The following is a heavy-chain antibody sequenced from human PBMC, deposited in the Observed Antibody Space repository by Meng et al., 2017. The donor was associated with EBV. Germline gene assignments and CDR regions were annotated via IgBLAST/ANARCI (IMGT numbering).Heavy chain of an antibody. CDR3: VRELVGGTFDY. Sequence: VYTVQVGAEVMEPGASVNVSRKAPGYTSTSDYLHWVRQAPGQVLEWMGIITPAGGNTNSAQKFRGRFTMTRDTSTRTVYMDLSILTSEDTAVYYCVRELVGGTFDYWGQGTLVTVSS. CDR1: GYTSTSDY. J-gene: IGHJ4*02. D-gene: IGHD1/OR15-1a*01. V-gene: IGHV1-46*01. CDR2: ITPAGGNT.